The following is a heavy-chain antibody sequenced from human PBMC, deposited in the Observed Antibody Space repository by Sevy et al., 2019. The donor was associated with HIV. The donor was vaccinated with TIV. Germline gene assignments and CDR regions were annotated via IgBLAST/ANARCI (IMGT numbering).Heavy chain of an antibody. D-gene: IGHD3-3*01. CDR1: GFVFSSYA. Sequence: GGSLRLSCTASGFVFSSYAMHWVRQAPGKGLEWVAFIAYDGSNKNYADSVKGRFTLSRDNSKNTLYLQMNSLGAEDTAVYYCARPRFLEWLSSADFDIWGQGTMVTVSS. CDR3: ARPRFLEWLSSADFDI. V-gene: IGHV3-30*04. CDR2: IAYDGSNK. J-gene: IGHJ3*02.